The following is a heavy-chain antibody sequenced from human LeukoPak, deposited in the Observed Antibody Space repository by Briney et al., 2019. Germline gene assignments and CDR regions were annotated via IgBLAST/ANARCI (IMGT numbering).Heavy chain of an antibody. CDR3: AKMPVSYSSGWSVFDY. Sequence: GGSLRLSCAASGFTFSSYAMSWVRQAPGKGLEWVSGISNSGGNTYYADSVKGRFTISRDNSKNTLYLQMNSLSAEDTAVYYCAKMPVSYSSGWSVFDYWGQGKLVTVSS. D-gene: IGHD6-19*01. V-gene: IGHV3-23*01. J-gene: IGHJ4*02. CDR1: GFTFSSYA. CDR2: ISNSGGNT.